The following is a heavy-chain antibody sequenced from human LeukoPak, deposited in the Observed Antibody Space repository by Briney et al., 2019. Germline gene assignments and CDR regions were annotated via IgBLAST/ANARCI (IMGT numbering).Heavy chain of an antibody. J-gene: IGHJ4*02. CDR2: ISSSGSTI. Sequence: LSGGSLRLSCAASGFTFSSYEMNWVRQAPGKGLEWVSYISSSGSTIYYADSVKGRFTISRDNAKNSLYLQMNSLRAEDTAVYYWARTFWGSWSLFDYWGQGTLVTVSS. V-gene: IGHV3-48*03. CDR1: GFTFSSYE. CDR3: ARTFWGSWSLFDY. D-gene: IGHD6-13*01.